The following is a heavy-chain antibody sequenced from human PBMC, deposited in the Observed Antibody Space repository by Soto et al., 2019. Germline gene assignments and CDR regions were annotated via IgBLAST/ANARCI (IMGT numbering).Heavy chain of an antibody. CDR2: INPSGGST. J-gene: IGHJ6*02. Sequence: VASVKVSGKASQYSFTMYCVHGVLQSPLQWLDWMGIINPSGGSTNYAQRFQGRVTMTRDTSTSTVYMELSSLRSEDTAVYFCARAPYDTDSLPVGAEPRYYVMDVWGLGTTVTVSS. CDR1: QYSFTMYC. V-gene: IGHV1-46*01. CDR3: ARAPYDTDSLPVGAEPRYYVMDV. D-gene: IGHD3-22*01.